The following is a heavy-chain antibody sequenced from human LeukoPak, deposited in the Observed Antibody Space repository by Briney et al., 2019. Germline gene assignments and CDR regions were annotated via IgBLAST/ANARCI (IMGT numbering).Heavy chain of an antibody. Sequence: PSETLSLTCTVSGGSISSSSYYWGWIRQPPGKGLEWIGSIYYSGSTYYNPSLKSRVTISVDTSKNQFSLKLSSVTAADTAVYYCARIAAPGGYFDYWGQGTLVTVSS. V-gene: IGHV4-39*07. D-gene: IGHD6-6*01. CDR3: ARIAAPGGYFDY. CDR1: GGSISSSSYY. J-gene: IGHJ4*02. CDR2: IYYSGST.